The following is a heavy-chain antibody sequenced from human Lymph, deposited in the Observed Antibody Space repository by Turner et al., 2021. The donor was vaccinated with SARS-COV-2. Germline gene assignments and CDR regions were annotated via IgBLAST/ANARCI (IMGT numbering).Heavy chain of an antibody. D-gene: IGHD1-26*01. V-gene: IGHV1-69*10. Sequence: QVELVQSGAGVKKPGSSVSVSCVAAGGTFSTFVISWLRQAPGQGLEWMGGLIPILGIANYAQKFQGRVTITADKSTSTAYMELSSLRSEDTAVYHCARRHSGNYDAFDIWGQGTMVTVSS. J-gene: IGHJ3*02. CDR2: LIPILGIA. CDR3: ARRHSGNYDAFDI. CDR1: GGTFSTFV.